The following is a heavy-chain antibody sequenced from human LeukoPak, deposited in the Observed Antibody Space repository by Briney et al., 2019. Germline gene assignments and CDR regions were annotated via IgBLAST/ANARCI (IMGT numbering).Heavy chain of an antibody. CDR2: INSDGSST. D-gene: IGHD3-3*01. J-gene: IGHJ4*02. CDR1: GFTFSSYW. V-gene: IGHV3-74*01. Sequence: GESLKISCAASGFTFSSYWMHWVRQAPGKGLVWVSRINSDGSSTSYADSVKGRFTISRDNAKNTLYLQMNSLRAEDTAVYYCARDYPTFGVVTIFDYWGQGTLVSVSS. CDR3: ARDYPTFGVVTIFDY.